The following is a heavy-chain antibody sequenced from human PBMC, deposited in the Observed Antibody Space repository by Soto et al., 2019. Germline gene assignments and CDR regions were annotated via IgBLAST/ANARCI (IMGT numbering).Heavy chain of an antibody. V-gene: IGHV3-48*03. CDR2: IISRGSTI. Sequence: GGSLRLSCAASGSTFSSYEMNWVRQAPGKGLEWVSYIISRGSTIYYADSVKGRFTISRDNAKNSLYLQMNSLRAEDTAVYYCARGLRSSGYAMDVWGQGTTVTVSS. CDR1: GSTFSSYE. CDR3: ARGLRSSGYAMDV. D-gene: IGHD6-13*01. J-gene: IGHJ6*02.